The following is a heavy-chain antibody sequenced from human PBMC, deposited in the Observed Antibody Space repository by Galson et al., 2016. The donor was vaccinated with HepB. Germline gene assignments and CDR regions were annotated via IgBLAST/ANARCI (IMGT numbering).Heavy chain of an antibody. V-gene: IGHV4-39*01. Sequence: SETLSLTCTVSGGSISSNIYLWAWVRQPPGKGLEWIGTIYYRGTTYYNPSLKSRLTMDVDPSKNQFSLKLSSVTAAATSVYYCARLVHGGTFFDSWGQGTLATVSS. CDR1: GGSISSNIYL. CDR3: ARLVHGGTFFDS. CDR2: IYYRGTT. J-gene: IGHJ4*02. D-gene: IGHD1-14*01.